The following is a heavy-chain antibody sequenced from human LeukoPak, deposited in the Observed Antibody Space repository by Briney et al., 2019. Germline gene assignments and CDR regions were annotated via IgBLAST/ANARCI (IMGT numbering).Heavy chain of an antibody. CDR3: ARVFSGYSCWFDP. D-gene: IGHD3-22*01. CDR2: THYSGST. J-gene: IGHJ5*02. Sequence: PSETLSLTCTVSGGSISSYYWSWLRQPPGKGLEYIGYTHYSGSTNYNPSLKSRVTISLDTSGNQFSLKLSSVTAADTAVYYCARVFSGYSCWFDPWGQGTLVTVSS. V-gene: IGHV4-59*01. CDR1: GGSISSYY.